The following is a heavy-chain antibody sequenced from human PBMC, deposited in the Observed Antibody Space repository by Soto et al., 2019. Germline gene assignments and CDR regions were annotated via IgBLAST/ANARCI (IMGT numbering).Heavy chain of an antibody. CDR3: ARPYGSGSYLKSEPPLY. Sequence: GASVKFSCKASGYTFTSYGISWVRQAPGQGLEWMGWISAYNGNTNYAQKLQGRVTMTTDTSTSTAYMELRSLRSDDTAVYYCARPYGSGSYLKSEPPLYWGQGTLVTVSS. CDR2: ISAYNGNT. J-gene: IGHJ4*02. D-gene: IGHD3-10*01. CDR1: GYTFTSYG. V-gene: IGHV1-18*04.